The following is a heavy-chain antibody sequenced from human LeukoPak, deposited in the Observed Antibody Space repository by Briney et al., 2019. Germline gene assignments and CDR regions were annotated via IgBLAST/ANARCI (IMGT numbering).Heavy chain of an antibody. CDR3: ARGKVWYGELEDAYYFDS. J-gene: IGHJ4*02. CDR1: GGSFSDDY. D-gene: IGHD3-10*01. CDR2: INHSGNT. V-gene: IGHV4-34*01. Sequence: PSETLSLTCAVSGGSFSDDYWTWIRQPPGKGLEWIGGINHSGNTNYNPSLKSRVTISLHTSKNQFSLKLSSVTAADTAVYYCARGKVWYGELEDAYYFDSWGKGTLVTVSS.